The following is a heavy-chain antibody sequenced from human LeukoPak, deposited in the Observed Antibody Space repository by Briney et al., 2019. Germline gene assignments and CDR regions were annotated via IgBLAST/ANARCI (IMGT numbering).Heavy chain of an antibody. Sequence: SETLSLTCAVYGGSFSGYYWSWIRQPPGKGLEWIGEINHSGSTNYNPSLKSRVTISVDTSKNQFSLKLSSVTAADTAVYYCARGLKRQWLPPGYWGQGTLVTVSS. CDR2: INHSGST. CDR1: GGSFSGYY. D-gene: IGHD6-19*01. V-gene: IGHV4-34*01. J-gene: IGHJ4*02. CDR3: ARGLKRQWLPPGY.